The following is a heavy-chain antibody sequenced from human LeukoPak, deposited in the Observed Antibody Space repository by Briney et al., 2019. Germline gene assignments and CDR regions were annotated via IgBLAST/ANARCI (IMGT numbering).Heavy chain of an antibody. CDR1: GFTFSSYG. D-gene: IGHD5-18*01. J-gene: IGHJ4*02. V-gene: IGHV3-64*01. CDR3: ARSSYGYPDY. CDR2: ITSNGGTT. Sequence: TWGSLRLSCAASGFTFSSYGMHWVRQAPGKGLEYVSAITSNGGTTYYANSVKGRFTISRDNSKNTLYLQMGSLRAEDMAVYYCARSSYGYPDYWGQGTLVTVSS.